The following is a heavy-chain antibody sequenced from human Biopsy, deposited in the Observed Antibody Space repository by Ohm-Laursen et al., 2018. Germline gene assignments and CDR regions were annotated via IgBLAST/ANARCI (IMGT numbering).Heavy chain of an antibody. CDR1: GFTFSSYY. J-gene: IGHJ4*02. D-gene: IGHD7-27*01. Sequence: SLRLSRTASGFTFSSYYMSWVRLAPVKGLEWVANINQDGSVKTYVDSVKGRFTISRDNAENSVYLQMSSLRSEDTAVYYCARSLGPEDYWGQGTLVTVSS. CDR2: INQDGSVK. V-gene: IGHV3-7*01. CDR3: ARSLGPEDY.